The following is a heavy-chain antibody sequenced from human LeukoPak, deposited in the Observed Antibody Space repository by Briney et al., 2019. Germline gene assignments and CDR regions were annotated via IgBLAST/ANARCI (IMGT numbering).Heavy chain of an antibody. Sequence: GGSLRLSCAASGVIFNNFAFHWVRQAPGKGLEWVAAISCDGSNKYYADSVRGRLTISRDNSKNTLYLQMNSLRAEDTAVYYCARAGRADGDYHYFEYWGQGTLVTVSS. J-gene: IGHJ4*02. CDR1: GVIFNNFA. D-gene: IGHD4-17*01. CDR3: ARAGRADGDYHYFEY. V-gene: IGHV3-30-3*01. CDR2: ISCDGSNK.